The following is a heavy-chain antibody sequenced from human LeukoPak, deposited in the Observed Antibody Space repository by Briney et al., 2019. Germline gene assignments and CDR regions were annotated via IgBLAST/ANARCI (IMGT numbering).Heavy chain of an antibody. D-gene: IGHD2-2*01. Sequence: GAVPKTSRNGSGYSLTSYWIGWVRPIPGKGLEWIGIIYSGECDNRYSPSFQGQVTISADKSISTAYLQWSSLKASDTAMYYCARRVGTQYHIAYWGEGNPVTPSS. CDR1: GYSLTSYW. J-gene: IGHJ4*02. V-gene: IGHV5-51*01. CDR3: ARRVGTQYHIAY. CDR2: IYSGECDN.